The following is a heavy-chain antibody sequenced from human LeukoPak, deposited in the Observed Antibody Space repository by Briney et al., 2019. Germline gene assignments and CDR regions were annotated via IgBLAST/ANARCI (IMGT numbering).Heavy chain of an antibody. CDR3: ARRTYYDTLTGYNYWYFDL. CDR2: IYYTGST. Sequence: SETLSLTCTVSGVSISDYYWSWVRQPPGKGLEWIGYIYYTGSTDYNPSLKSRVTMSVDTSKNQFSLNLRSVTATDTAVYYCARRTYYDTLTGYNYWYFDLWGRGTLVTVSS. CDR1: GVSISDYY. J-gene: IGHJ2*01. D-gene: IGHD3-9*01. V-gene: IGHV4-59*01.